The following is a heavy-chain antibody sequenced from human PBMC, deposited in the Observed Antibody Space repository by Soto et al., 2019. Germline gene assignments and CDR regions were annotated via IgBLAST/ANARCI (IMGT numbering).Heavy chain of an antibody. V-gene: IGHV3-30*18. Sequence: GGSLRLSCAASGFTFSSYGMHWVRQAPGKGLEWVAVISYDGSNKYYADSVKGRFTISRDNSKNTLYLQMNSLRAEDAAVYYCAKGEAHYYDSSGYYLDYWGQGTLVTVSS. CDR3: AKGEAHYYDSSGYYLDY. D-gene: IGHD3-22*01. J-gene: IGHJ4*02. CDR2: ISYDGSNK. CDR1: GFTFSSYG.